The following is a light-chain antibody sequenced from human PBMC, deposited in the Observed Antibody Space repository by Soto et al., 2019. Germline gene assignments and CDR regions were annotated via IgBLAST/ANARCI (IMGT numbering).Light chain of an antibody. Sequence: IEMTQSPATLSVSPGERATLSCRASQSVSSNLVWYQQKPGQAPRLLIYGASTRVTGVPARFSGSGSGTEFTLTISNLQSEDFAVYYCQQYGSSPGTFGQGTKVDIK. CDR1: QSVSSN. V-gene: IGKV3-15*01. J-gene: IGKJ1*01. CDR2: GAS. CDR3: QQYGSSPGT.